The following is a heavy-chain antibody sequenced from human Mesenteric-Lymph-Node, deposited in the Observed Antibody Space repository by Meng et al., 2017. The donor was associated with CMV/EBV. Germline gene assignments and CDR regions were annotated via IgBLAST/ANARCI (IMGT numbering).Heavy chain of an antibody. J-gene: IGHJ4*02. CDR3: ARVDTTGWYSGSFDY. Sequence: ASVKVSCKASGYTFTGHYIHWVRQAPGQGLEWMGWINPYTSGTRYAQKFQGRVTMTGDTSISTVYMELSRLRYDDTAVYYCARVDTTGWYSGSFDYWGQGTLVTVSS. D-gene: IGHD6-19*01. CDR2: INPYTSGT. V-gene: IGHV1-2*02. CDR1: GYTFTGHY.